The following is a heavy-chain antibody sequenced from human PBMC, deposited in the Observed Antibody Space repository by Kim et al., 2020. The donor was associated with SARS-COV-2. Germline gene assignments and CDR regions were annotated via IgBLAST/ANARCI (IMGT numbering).Heavy chain of an antibody. Sequence: ASVKVSCKASGYTFTGYYMHWVRQAPGQGLEWMGRINPNSGGTNYAQKFQGRVTMTRDTSISTAYMELSRLRSDDTAVYYCARDHRDSSGYYIDYWGQGTLVTVSS. J-gene: IGHJ4*02. CDR1: GYTFTGYY. V-gene: IGHV1-2*06. D-gene: IGHD3-22*01. CDR3: ARDHRDSSGYYIDY. CDR2: INPNSGGT.